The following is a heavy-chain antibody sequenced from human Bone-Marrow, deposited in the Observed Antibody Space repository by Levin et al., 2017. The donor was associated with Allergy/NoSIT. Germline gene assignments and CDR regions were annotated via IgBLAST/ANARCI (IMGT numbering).Heavy chain of an antibody. Sequence: ASVKVSCRTSGYPFTNNSVHWVRQAPGQGLEWMGWINTGNGKTVYSKKFEGRVTMSRDTSASTAYMELRILRPEDTAIYYCGRVLVTGTTRDHWGQGTLVIVSS. J-gene: IGHJ4*02. V-gene: IGHV1-3*04. CDR3: GRVLVTGTTRDH. CDR1: GYPFTNNS. CDR2: INTGNGKT. D-gene: IGHD1-20*01.